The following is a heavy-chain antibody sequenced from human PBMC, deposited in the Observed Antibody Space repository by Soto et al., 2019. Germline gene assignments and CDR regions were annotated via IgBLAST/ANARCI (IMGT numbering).Heavy chain of an antibody. D-gene: IGHD4-17*01. CDR1: GFSFRNYG. V-gene: IGHV3-23*01. Sequence: EVQLLEAGGGLVQPGGSLRLSCAASGFSFRNYGMSWVCQAPGKGLEWLSAIIGNGDTAYYADSVRGRFTISRDNSKNTLYLQLNDLGAEDTAIYYCAKDYDYGDSLPFDCWGQGTLVTVSS. CDR3: AKDYDYGDSLPFDC. CDR2: IIGNGDTA. J-gene: IGHJ4*02.